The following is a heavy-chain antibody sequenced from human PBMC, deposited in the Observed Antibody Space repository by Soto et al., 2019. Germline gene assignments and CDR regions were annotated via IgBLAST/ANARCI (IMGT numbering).Heavy chain of an antibody. D-gene: IGHD6-19*01. CDR3: ARGDSIAVAGPLYHYNYGMDV. Sequence: QVQLVQSGAEVKKPGASVKVSCKASGYTFTGYCMRWVRQAPGQGLEWMGWINPNSGGTNYAQKCHDRVTMSRDTSISTAYTELSRLRSDDTDVYYCARGDSIAVAGPLYHYNYGMDVWGQGTTVTVSS. CDR2: INPNSGGT. V-gene: IGHV1-2*02. J-gene: IGHJ6*02. CDR1: GYTFTGYC.